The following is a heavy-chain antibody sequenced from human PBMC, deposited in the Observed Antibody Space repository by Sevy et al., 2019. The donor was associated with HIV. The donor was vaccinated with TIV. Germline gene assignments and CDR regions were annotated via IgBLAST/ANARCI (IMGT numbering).Heavy chain of an antibody. V-gene: IGHV3-48*03. CDR3: ARGLGYYDTSGYSLFDY. Sequence: GGSLRLSCAASGFTFSSYEMNWVRQAPGKGLEWVSYIGRSGSPIYYADSVKGRFTISRDNAKNSLYLQMNTLRAEDTAVYYCARGLGYYDTSGYSLFDYWGQGTLVNVSS. J-gene: IGHJ4*02. CDR2: IGRSGSPI. CDR1: GFTFSSYE. D-gene: IGHD3-22*01.